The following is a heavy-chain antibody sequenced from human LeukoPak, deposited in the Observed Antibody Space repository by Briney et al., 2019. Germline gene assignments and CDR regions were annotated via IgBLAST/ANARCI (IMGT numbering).Heavy chain of an antibody. V-gene: IGHV1-18*01. CDR1: GYTFTSYG. D-gene: IGHD1-26*01. J-gene: IGHJ4*02. CDR3: ASSPLYSGSYYFDY. CDR2: ISAYNGNT. Sequence: AASVKVSCKASGYTFTSYGISWVRQAPGQGLEWMGWISAYNGNTNYAQKLQGRVTMTTDTSTSTAYMELRSLRSDDTAVYYCASSPLYSGSYYFDYWGQGTLVTVSS.